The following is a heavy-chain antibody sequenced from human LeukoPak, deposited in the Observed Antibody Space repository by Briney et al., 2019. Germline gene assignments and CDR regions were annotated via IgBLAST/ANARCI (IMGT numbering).Heavy chain of an antibody. CDR1: GGTFSSYA. CDR2: IIPVFGTA. D-gene: IGHD1-26*01. V-gene: IGHV1-69*13. CDR3: ARSYRTYYYYYMDV. J-gene: IGHJ6*03. Sequence: SVKVSCKASGGTFSSYAISWVRQAPGQGLEWMGGIIPVFGTANYAQKFQGRVTITADESTSTAYMELSSLISEDTAVYYCARSYRTYYYYYMDVWGKGTTVTISS.